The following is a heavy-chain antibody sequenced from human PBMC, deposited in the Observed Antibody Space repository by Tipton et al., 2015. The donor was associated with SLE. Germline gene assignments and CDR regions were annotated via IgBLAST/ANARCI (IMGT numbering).Heavy chain of an antibody. V-gene: IGHV3-15*05. Sequence: GSLRLSCAASGFTFSNAWMTWVRQAPGKGLEWVGRIKSKTDGGQTDYAAPVRGRFTISRDDSKNTMFLQMNGLKSEDSALYYCTADPDDPPHHYYYYMDVWGKGTTVTVSS. J-gene: IGHJ6*03. CDR2: IKSKTDGGQT. CDR1: GFTFSNAW. CDR3: TADPDDPPHHYYYYMDV. D-gene: IGHD5-24*01.